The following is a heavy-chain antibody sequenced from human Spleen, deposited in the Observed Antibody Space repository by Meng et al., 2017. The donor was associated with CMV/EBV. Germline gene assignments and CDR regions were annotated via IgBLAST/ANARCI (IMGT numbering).Heavy chain of an antibody. J-gene: IGHJ4*02. V-gene: IGHV1-18*01. CDR3: ARDFSGGYDCFDH. CDR2: IGTYNGNT. Sequence: ASVKVSCKASGYTFTSYGISWVRQAPGQGLEWMGWIGTYNGNTNYAQNLQGRVTLTTDTSTSTVYMEVRSLRSDDTAVYYCARDFSGGYDCFDHWGQGTLVTVSS. CDR1: GYTFTSYG. D-gene: IGHD5-12*01.